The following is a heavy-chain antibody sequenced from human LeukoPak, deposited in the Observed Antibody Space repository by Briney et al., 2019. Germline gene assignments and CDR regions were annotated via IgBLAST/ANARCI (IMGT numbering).Heavy chain of an antibody. D-gene: IGHD6-6*01. Sequence: GGSLRLSCAASGFTFSSYAMHWVRQAPGKGLEWVSGINWNGGSTGYADSVKGRFTISRDNAKNSLYLQMNSLRAEDTALYYCARDLGGIIAATDYWGQGTLVTVSS. CDR2: INWNGGST. CDR3: ARDLGGIIAATDY. V-gene: IGHV3-20*04. CDR1: GFTFSSYA. J-gene: IGHJ4*02.